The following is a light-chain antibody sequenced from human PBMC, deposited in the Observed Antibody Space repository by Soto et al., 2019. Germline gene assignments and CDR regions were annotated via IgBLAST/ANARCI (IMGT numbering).Light chain of an antibody. CDR3: QQRSNWPPIN. CDR2: DAS. Sequence: IVLTHSPATLSLSPWERATLSFRSSQSVSRYLAWYQQKPGQAPRLLIYDASNRATGIPARFSGSGSGTDFTLTISSLEPEDFAVYYCQQRSNWPPINFGQGTRLEIK. CDR1: QSVSRY. J-gene: IGKJ5*01. V-gene: IGKV3-11*01.